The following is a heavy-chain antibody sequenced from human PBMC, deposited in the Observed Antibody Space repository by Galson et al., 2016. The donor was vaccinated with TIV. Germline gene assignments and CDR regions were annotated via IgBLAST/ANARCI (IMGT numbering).Heavy chain of an antibody. D-gene: IGHD3-3*01. CDR1: GFAFRNYP. V-gene: IGHV3-30-3*01. CDR3: ARDLGVFCRRASCFEWLDY. CDR2: ISFDGNSE. Sequence: SLRLSCAASGFAFRNYPIHWVRQAPGKGLEWVALISFDGNSEYFADSMKGRFTISRDNSKNTLYLQMNSLRTEDTAVYFCARDLGVFCRRASCFEWLDYWGQGTLVTVSS. J-gene: IGHJ4*02.